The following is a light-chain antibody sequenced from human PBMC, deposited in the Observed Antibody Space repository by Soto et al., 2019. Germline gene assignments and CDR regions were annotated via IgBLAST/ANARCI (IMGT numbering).Light chain of an antibody. Sequence: DIQMTQSPSTLSASVGDRVTITCRASQSISSWLAWYQQKPGKAPKLLIYDSSNLESGVPSRFSGSGSETEFTLTISSLQPDDFETYDCQQYNSYSTFGQGTKLEIK. CDR2: DSS. CDR1: QSISSW. V-gene: IGKV1-5*01. CDR3: QQYNSYST. J-gene: IGKJ2*01.